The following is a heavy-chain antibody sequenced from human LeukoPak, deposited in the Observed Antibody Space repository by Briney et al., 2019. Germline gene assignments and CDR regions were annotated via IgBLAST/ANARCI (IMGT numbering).Heavy chain of an antibody. D-gene: IGHD7-27*01. CDR1: GYTFTGYY. CDR2: INPNSGGT. V-gene: IGHV1-2*02. J-gene: IGHJ5*02. Sequence: ASVKVSCKASGYTFTGYYMHWVRQAPGQGLEWMGWINPNSGGTNYAQKFQGRVTMTRDTSISTAYMELSSLRAEDTAVYYCARPLNWGSRRGFNWFDPWGQGTLVTVSS. CDR3: ARPLNWGSRRGFNWFDP.